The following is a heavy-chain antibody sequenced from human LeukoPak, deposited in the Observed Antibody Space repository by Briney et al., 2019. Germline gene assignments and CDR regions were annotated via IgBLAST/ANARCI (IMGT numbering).Heavy chain of an antibody. D-gene: IGHD4-11*01. V-gene: IGHV1-18*01. CDR1: RYIFTSYG. J-gene: IGHJ4*02. Sequence: ASVKVSCKASRYIFTSYGIIWVRQAPGQGLQWMGWISAHNGNTNYAQKLQGRVTMTTDTSTRTVYMELGSLGSDDTAVYYWARAQTTRLLDYWGQGTLVTVTA. CDR3: ARAQTTRLLDY. CDR2: ISAHNGNT.